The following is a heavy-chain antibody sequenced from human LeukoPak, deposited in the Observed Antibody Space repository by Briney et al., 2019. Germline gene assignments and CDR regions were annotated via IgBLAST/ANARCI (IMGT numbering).Heavy chain of an antibody. V-gene: IGHV1-2*02. J-gene: IGHJ5*02. D-gene: IGHD6-13*01. CDR2: IDPNSGGT. CDR3: GRGAQQLSWFDP. CDR1: GYTFTDHY. Sequence: ASVKVSCKASGYTFTDHYIHWVRQAPGQGLEWMGWIDPNSGGTDCAQKFRAGVTMTWDTSITTAYLEMSRLTSDDTAGYYCGRGAQQLSWFDPWGQGTLVTVSS.